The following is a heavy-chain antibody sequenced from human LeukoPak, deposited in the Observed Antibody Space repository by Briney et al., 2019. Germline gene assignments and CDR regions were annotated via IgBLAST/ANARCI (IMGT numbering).Heavy chain of an antibody. D-gene: IGHD6-6*01. V-gene: IGHV3-23*01. CDR3: ARRIAGRRVDYFDY. Sequence: GGSLRLSCAASGFTFSSYGMSWVRQAPGKGLEWVSAVSSSGGTTYYADSVKGRFTISRDNSKNTLSLQMNSLRAEDTAIYYCARRIAGRRVDYFDYWGQGTLVTVSS. J-gene: IGHJ4*02. CDR2: VSSSGGTT. CDR1: GFTFSSYG.